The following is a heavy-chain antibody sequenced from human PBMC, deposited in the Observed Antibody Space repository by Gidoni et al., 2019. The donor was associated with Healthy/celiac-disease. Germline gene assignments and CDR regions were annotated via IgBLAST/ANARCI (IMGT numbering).Heavy chain of an antibody. CDR1: GGSISSSNW. CDR2: LYHSGST. D-gene: IGHD3-10*01. Sequence: GLVKPSGTLSLTCAVSGGSISSSNWWSWVRQPPGKGLELIGELYHSGSTNYNPSLTSRVTISVDKSKNQFSLKLSSVTAADTAVYYCARNYYGSGSYYYWGQGTLVTVSS. V-gene: IGHV4-4*02. J-gene: IGHJ4*02. CDR3: ARNYYGSGSYYY.